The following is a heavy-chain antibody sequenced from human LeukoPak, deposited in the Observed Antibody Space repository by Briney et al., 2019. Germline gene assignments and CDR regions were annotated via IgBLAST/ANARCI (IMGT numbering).Heavy chain of an antibody. CDR1: GFTFSSYW. CDR2: INSDGSST. V-gene: IGHV3-74*01. CDR3: AKLSAVAGMGFDP. D-gene: IGHD6-19*01. Sequence: TGGSLRLSCAASGFTFSSYWMHWVRQAPGKGLVWVSRINSDGSSTSYADSVKGRFTISRDNAKNTLYLQMNSLRAEDTAVYYCAKLSAVAGMGFDPWGQGTLVTVSS. J-gene: IGHJ5*02.